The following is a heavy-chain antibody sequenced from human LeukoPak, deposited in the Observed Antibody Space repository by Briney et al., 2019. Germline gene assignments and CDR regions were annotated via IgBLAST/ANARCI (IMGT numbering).Heavy chain of an antibody. CDR1: GFTFSNYW. CDR3: AGAPYYYDSGGYYLDNYYGMDV. CDR2: INSDGSST. D-gene: IGHD3-22*01. V-gene: IGHV3-74*01. Sequence: GGSLRLSCAASGFTFSNYWMHWVRQAPGKGLVWVSRINSDGSSTSYADSVKGRFTISRDNAKNTLYLQMNSLRAEDTAVYYCAGAPYYYDSGGYYLDNYYGMDVWGQGTTVTVSS. J-gene: IGHJ6*02.